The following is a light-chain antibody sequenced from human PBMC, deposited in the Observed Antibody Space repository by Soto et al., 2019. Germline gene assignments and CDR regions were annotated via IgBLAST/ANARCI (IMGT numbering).Light chain of an antibody. CDR3: QHYKNWPL. J-gene: IGKJ5*01. Sequence: EIVLTQSPATLSLSPGERATLSCRASQSVSSYLAWYQQKPGQAPRLLIYDASNRATGIPARFSGSGSGTDFTLTISSLQSEDFAVYYCQHYKNWPLFGQGTRLEIK. CDR2: DAS. V-gene: IGKV3-11*01. CDR1: QSVSSY.